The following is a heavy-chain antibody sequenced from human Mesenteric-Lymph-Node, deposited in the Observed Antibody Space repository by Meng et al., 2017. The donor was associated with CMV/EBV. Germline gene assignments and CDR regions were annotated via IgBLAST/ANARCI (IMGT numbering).Heavy chain of an antibody. CDR2: IIPIFGTA. V-gene: IGHV1-69*01. CDR3: ATGPLRGGYSELGH. Sequence: SGGTFSTHVFSWVRQAPGQGLEWMGGIIPIFGTANYAQKFQDRVTITADESTTTAYMGLSSLTSQDTAVYYCATGPLRGGYSELGHWGQGTLVTVSS. CDR1: GGTFSTHV. J-gene: IGHJ4*02. D-gene: IGHD5-12*01.